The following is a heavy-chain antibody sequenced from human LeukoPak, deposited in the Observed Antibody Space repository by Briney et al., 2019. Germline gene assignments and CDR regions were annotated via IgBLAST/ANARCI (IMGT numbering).Heavy chain of an antibody. D-gene: IGHD1-26*01. J-gene: IGHJ3*02. V-gene: IGHV3-23*01. CDR3: AKVRYSGSYLRSAFDI. CDR2: ISGSGGGT. Sequence: GGSLRLSCAASGFTFSSYAMSWVRQAPGKGLEWVSAISGSGGGTYYADSVKGRFTISRDNSKNTLYLQMNSLRAEDTAVYYCAKVRYSGSYLRSAFDIWGQGTMVTVSS. CDR1: GFTFSSYA.